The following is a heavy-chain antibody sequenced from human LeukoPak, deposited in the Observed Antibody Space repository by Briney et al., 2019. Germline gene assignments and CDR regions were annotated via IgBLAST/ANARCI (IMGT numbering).Heavy chain of an antibody. D-gene: IGHD3-3*01. V-gene: IGHV3-74*01. CDR2: IKSDGSNT. CDR3: ARGGYYGSGRYYFDS. CDR1: RFTFSSYW. Sequence: GGSLRLSCEASRFTFSSYWMHWVRQAPGKGLVWVSRIKSDGSNTNYADSVKGRFTISGDNAKNTLHLQMNSLRAEDTAVYYCARGGYYGSGRYYFDSWGQGTLVTVSS. J-gene: IGHJ4*02.